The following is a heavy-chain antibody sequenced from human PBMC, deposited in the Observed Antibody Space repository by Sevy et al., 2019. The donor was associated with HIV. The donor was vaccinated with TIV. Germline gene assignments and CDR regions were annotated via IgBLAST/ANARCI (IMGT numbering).Heavy chain of an antibody. V-gene: IGHV4-30-2*01. Sequence: SETLSLTCAVPGGSISSGLYSWNWIRQPPGKGLEWIGYIYHTGPTYYNPSLKSRVTISVDTSKNQFSLRLNSVTAADTAVYYCARDSGDYPYYFDHWGQGTLVTVSS. CDR2: IYHTGPT. CDR1: GGSISSGLYS. CDR3: ARDSGDYPYYFDH. D-gene: IGHD4-17*01. J-gene: IGHJ4*02.